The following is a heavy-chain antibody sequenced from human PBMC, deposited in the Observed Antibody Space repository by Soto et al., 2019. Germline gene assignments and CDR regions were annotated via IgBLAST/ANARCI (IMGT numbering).Heavy chain of an antibody. CDR3: ARPSTETPSYNYYGMDV. V-gene: IGHV3-33*01. CDR2: IWYDGTNR. J-gene: IGHJ6*02. Sequence: QVQLVESGGGVVQPGRSLRLSCAASGFTFSTYGMHWVRQAPGKGLEWVAVIWYDGTNRDYADSVKGRFTISRDNSKNTLYLQMNSLRAEDTAVYYCARPSTETPSYNYYGMDVWGQGTTVTVSS. D-gene: IGHD4-4*01. CDR1: GFTFSTYG.